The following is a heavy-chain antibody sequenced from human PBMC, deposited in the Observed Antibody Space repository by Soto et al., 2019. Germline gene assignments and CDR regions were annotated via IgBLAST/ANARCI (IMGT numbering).Heavy chain of an antibody. CDR2: ITGSGGTI. CDR1: GFSFSRYA. J-gene: IGHJ1*01. CDR3: AKEGVAGDGLRLVAD. Sequence: DVHLLESGGGLVQPGGSLRLSCAASGFSFSRYAMIWVRQAPGKGQEWVSGITGSGGTIEYAASVKGRFTISRDNSKNTVDLQMKRLSVGDTAMYYCAKEGVAGDGLRLVADWGQGILVTVS. V-gene: IGHV3-23*01. D-gene: IGHD2-21*02.